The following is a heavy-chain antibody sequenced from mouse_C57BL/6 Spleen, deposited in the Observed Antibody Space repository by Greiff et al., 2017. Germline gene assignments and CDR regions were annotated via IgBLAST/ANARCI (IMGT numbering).Heavy chain of an antibody. Sequence: EVKLMESGGGLVQPGGSLKLSCAASGFTFSDYYMYWVRQTPEKRLEWVAYISNGGGSTYYPDTVKGRFTLSRDNAKNTLYLQMSRLKSEDTAMYYCARRDGYLDYWGQGTTLTVSS. V-gene: IGHV5-12*01. CDR3: ARRDGYLDY. D-gene: IGHD2-3*01. CDR2: ISNGGGST. J-gene: IGHJ2*01. CDR1: GFTFSDYY.